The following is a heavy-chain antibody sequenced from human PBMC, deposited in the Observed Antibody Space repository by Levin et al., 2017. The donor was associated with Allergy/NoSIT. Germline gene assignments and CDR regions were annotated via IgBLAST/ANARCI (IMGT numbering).Heavy chain of an antibody. J-gene: IGHJ3*02. D-gene: IGHD3-10*01. V-gene: IGHV1-18*01. CDR2: ISAYNGNT. CDR3: ARDHPIGAGTDAFDI. CDR1: GYTFTSYG. Sequence: GESLKISCKASGYTFTSYGISWVRQAPGQGLEWMGWISAYNGNTNYAQKLQGRVTMTTDTSTSTAYMELRSLRSDDTAVYYCARDHPIGAGTDAFDIWGQGTMVTVSS.